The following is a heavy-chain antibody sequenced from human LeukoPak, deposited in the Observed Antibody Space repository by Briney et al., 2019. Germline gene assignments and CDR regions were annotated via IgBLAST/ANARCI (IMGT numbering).Heavy chain of an antibody. V-gene: IGHV4-39*07. CDR1: GGSISSSSYY. CDR2: IYYSGST. D-gene: IGHD3-10*01. J-gene: IGHJ4*02. CDR3: ARDPYYYGSGSYYSTFDY. Sequence: SETLSLTCTVSGGSISSSSYYWGWIRQPPGKGLEWIGSIYYSGSTYYIPSLKSRVTISVDTSKNQFSLKLSSVTAADTAVYYCARDPYYYGSGSYYSTFDYWGQGTLVTVSS.